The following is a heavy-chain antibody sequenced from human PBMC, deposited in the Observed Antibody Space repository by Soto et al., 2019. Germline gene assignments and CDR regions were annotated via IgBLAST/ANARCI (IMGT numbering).Heavy chain of an antibody. CDR3: ASAFISIIAEVQTGGWFSS. D-gene: IGHD6-19*01. V-gene: IGHV1-69*01. CDR2: IIPIFGTA. Sequence: QVQLVQSGAEVQKPGSSVKVSCKASGGTFSSYAISWVRQAPGQGLEWMGGIIPIFGTANYAQKFQGRVTVTADESTTTAYMELCRLKPEDTAVYYWASAFISIIAEVQTGGWFSSWGQGTLVTVSS. J-gene: IGHJ4*02. CDR1: GGTFSSYA.